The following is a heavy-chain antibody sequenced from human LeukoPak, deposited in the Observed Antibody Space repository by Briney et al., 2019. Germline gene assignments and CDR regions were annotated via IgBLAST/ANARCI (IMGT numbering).Heavy chain of an antibody. Sequence: GGSLRLSCAASGFTFSSYSMNWVRQAPGKGLEWVSSISSSGDYIYYAESLKGRFTISRDNAKNSVYLQMNSLRAEDTAVYFCARDSCSSTACYSYYMDVWGNGTAVTVSS. CDR3: ARDSCSSTACYSYYMDV. CDR2: ISSSGDYI. D-gene: IGHD2-2*01. J-gene: IGHJ6*03. CDR1: GFTFSSYS. V-gene: IGHV3-21*01.